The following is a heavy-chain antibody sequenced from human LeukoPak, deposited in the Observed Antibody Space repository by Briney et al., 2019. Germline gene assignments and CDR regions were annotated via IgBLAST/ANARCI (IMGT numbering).Heavy chain of an antibody. Sequence: SRTLSLTCTVSGGSISSGSYYWSWIRQPAGKGLEWIGRIYTSGSTNYNPSLKSRVTISVDTSKNQFSLKLSSVTAADTAVYFCARRDDSSGYHKIFDYWGPGTLVTVSS. V-gene: IGHV4-61*02. D-gene: IGHD3-22*01. CDR3: ARRDDSSGYHKIFDY. CDR1: GGSISSGSYY. CDR2: IYTSGST. J-gene: IGHJ4*02.